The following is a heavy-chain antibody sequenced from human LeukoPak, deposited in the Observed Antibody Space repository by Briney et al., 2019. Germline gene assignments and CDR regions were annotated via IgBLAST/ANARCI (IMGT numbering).Heavy chain of an antibody. CDR3: ARGRRVTQLIQVGPIFDF. Sequence: SETLSLTCTVSGGSISSYYWSWIRQPPGKGLEWIGYIHYSGSTNYNPSLKSRVTISVDTSKNQFSLILSSVTTADTALFYCARGRRVTQLIQVGPIFDFWGQGTLVTVSS. J-gene: IGHJ4*02. D-gene: IGHD3-22*01. V-gene: IGHV4-59*01. CDR1: GGSISSYY. CDR2: IHYSGST.